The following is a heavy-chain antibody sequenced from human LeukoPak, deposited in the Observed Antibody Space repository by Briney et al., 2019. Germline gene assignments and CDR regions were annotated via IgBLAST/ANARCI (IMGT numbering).Heavy chain of an antibody. CDR2: INPNSGGT. J-gene: IGHJ4*02. V-gene: IGHV1-2*02. Sequence: GASVKVSCKASGYTFTGYYMHWVRQAPGQGLEWMGWINPNSGGTNYAQKFQGRVTMTRDTSISTAYMELSRLRSDDTAVYYCARSVDCSSTSCYEYDYWGQGTLVTVSS. CDR3: ARSVDCSSTSCYEYDY. CDR1: GYTFTGYY. D-gene: IGHD2-2*01.